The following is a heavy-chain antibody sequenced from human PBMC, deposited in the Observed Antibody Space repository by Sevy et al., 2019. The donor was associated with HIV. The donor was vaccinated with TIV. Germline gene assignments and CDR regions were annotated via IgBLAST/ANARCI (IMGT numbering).Heavy chain of an antibody. CDR2: IYHSGST. D-gene: IGHD1-26*01. CDR1: GYSISSGYY. V-gene: IGHV4-38-2*01. Sequence: SETLSLTCAVSGYSISSGYYWGWIRQPPGKGLEWIGSIYHSGSTYYNPSLKSRVTISVDTSKNQFSLKLSSVTAADTAVYYCARVPRSIVGASQGDYWGQGTLVTVSS. CDR3: ARVPRSIVGASQGDY. J-gene: IGHJ4*02.